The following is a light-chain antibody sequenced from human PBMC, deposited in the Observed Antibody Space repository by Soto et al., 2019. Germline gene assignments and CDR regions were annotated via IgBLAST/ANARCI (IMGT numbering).Light chain of an antibody. Sequence: QAVVTQEPSLTVSPGGTVTLTCGSSTGAVTSGHSPYWFQQKPGQAPRTLIYDTTNKHSWTPARFSGSLLGGEAALTLSGAQPEDEAEYYCLLSYSGARGVFGGGTKLTVL. CDR2: DTT. CDR1: TGAVTSGHS. J-gene: IGLJ2*01. CDR3: LLSYSGARGV. V-gene: IGLV7-46*01.